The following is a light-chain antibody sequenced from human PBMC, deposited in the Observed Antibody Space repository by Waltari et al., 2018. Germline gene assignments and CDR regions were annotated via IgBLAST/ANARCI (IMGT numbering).Light chain of an antibody. CDR2: ENS. J-gene: IGLJ2*01. V-gene: IGLV1-47*01. CDR3: AAWDDGLRGPA. Sequence: QSVLTQSPSVSETPGQKITISCSGRHSNIGSHFLNWYQQVPGTAPKLLIYENSQRPTGVPDRFSASKSGTSASLAISGLQSQDEADYYCAAWDDGLRGPAFGGGTKVTVL. CDR1: HSNIGSHF.